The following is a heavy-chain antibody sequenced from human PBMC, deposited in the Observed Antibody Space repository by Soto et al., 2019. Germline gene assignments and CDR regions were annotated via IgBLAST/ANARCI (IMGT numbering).Heavy chain of an antibody. CDR2: IYYSGST. CDR3: ARGHDFWSGYWY. CDR1: GGSISSYY. J-gene: IGHJ4*02. Sequence: SETLSLTCTVSGGSISSYYWSWIRQPPGKGLEWIGYIYYSGSTNYNPSLKSRVTISVDTSKNQFSLKLSSVTAADTAVYYCARGHDFWSGYWYWGQGTLVTSPQ. D-gene: IGHD3-3*01. V-gene: IGHV4-59*01.